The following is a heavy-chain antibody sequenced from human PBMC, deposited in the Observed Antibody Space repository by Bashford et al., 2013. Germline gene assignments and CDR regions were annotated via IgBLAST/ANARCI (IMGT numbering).Heavy chain of an antibody. CDR2: INPNTGGT. V-gene: IGHV1-2*02. CDR3: ARGYYSGLRVLHGMDV. J-gene: IGHJ6*02. CDR1: GYTFSGFY. Sequence: ASVKVSCKASGYTFSGFYMQWVRQAPGQGLEWMGWINPNTGGTNYAQKLQGRVTMTRDTAISTAYMELSSLKSDDTAVYYCARGYYSGLRVLHGMDVWGQGTTVTVSS. D-gene: IGHD2-15*01.